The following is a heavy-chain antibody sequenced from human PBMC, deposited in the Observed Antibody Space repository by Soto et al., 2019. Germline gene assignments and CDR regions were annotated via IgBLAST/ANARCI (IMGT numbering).Heavy chain of an antibody. CDR1: GDTFSSYS. D-gene: IGHD3-10*01. CDR2: IVPIFGTT. CDR3: AANSLGGGSQGDV. V-gene: IGHV1-69*01. Sequence: QVRLVQSGAEVNKPGSSVKVSCKASGDTFSSYSISWVRQAPGQGLEWMGGIVPIFGTTFYAPRLQGRVTITADGPTSTSYMELSGLRFEDTAIYYCAANSLGGGSQGDVWGQGTTVTVSS. J-gene: IGHJ6*02.